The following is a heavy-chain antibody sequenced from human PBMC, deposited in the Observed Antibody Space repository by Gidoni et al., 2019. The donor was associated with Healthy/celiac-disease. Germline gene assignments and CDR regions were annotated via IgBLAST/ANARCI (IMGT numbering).Heavy chain of an antibody. CDR2: IWYDGSNK. J-gene: IGHJ4*02. V-gene: IGHV3-33*01. CDR3: ARDPGIVAKHDYYFDY. Sequence: QVQLVESGGDVVQPGRSLRLSCAASGFTFRSYGMHWVRQAPGKGLAWVAVIWYDGSNKYYADSVKGRFTISRDNSKNTLYLQMNSLRAEDTAVYYCARDPGIVAKHDYYFDYWGQGTLVTVSS. D-gene: IGHD5-12*01. CDR1: GFTFRSYG.